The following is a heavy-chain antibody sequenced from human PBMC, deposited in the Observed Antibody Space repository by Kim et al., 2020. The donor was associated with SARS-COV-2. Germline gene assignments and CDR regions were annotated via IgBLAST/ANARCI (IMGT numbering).Heavy chain of an antibody. CDR1: GFSLNTRGVG. CDR3: AQRLGGTLRYSDWSLTLNWFDP. D-gene: IGHD3-9*01. J-gene: IGHJ5*02. CDR2: IYWDDDK. Sequence: SGPTLVKPTQTLTLTCTFSGFSLNTRGVGVGWIRQPPGKALEWLALIYWDDDKRYSPSLQNRLNITKDTSKNHVVLTMTNMDPVDTGTYYCAQRLGGTLRYSDWSLTLNWFDPCGQGTLVTVSS. V-gene: IGHV2-5*02.